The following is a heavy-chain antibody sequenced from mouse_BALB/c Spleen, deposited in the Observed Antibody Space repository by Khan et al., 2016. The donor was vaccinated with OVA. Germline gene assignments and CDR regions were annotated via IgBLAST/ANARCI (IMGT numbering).Heavy chain of an antibody. CDR2: INTYTGEP. Sequence: QIQLVQSGPELKKPGATVKISCKASGYTFTNYGMNWVKQSPGKGLKWMGWINTYTGEPTYADDFKGRFAFSLETSARTAYLQINNLKNEDSATYFVSRPPYLSYAMDYWGQGTLVTVSS. CDR3: SRPPYLSYAMDY. J-gene: IGHJ4*01. CDR1: GYTFTNYG. V-gene: IGHV9-3-1*01.